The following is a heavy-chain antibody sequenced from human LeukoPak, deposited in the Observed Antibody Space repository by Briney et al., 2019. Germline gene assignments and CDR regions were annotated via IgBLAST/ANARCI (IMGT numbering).Heavy chain of an antibody. D-gene: IGHD3-22*01. Sequence: GGSLRLSCAASGFTFSASSMNWVRQAPGKGLEWVSSIGTSGSLPYYADSVKGRFTISRDNPKNTLYLQMNSLRVEDTAVYFCAKRGVVIRVILVGFHKEAYYFDSWGQGALVTVSS. CDR3: AKRGVVIRVILVGFHKEAYYFDS. J-gene: IGHJ4*02. CDR1: GFTFSASS. CDR2: IGTSGSLP. V-gene: IGHV3-21*04.